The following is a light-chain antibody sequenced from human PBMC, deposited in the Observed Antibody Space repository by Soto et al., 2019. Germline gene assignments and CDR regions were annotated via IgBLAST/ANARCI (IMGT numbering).Light chain of an antibody. J-gene: IGKJ2*01. CDR2: DAS. V-gene: IGKV3-11*01. CDR1: QSVSSY. Sequence: EIVLTQSPATLSLSPGERATLSCRASQSVSSYLAWYKQKPGQAPRLLIYDASNRATGIPARFSGSGSGTDFTLTISSLEPEDFAFYYCQQRSNWPYTFGQGTKLEIK. CDR3: QQRSNWPYT.